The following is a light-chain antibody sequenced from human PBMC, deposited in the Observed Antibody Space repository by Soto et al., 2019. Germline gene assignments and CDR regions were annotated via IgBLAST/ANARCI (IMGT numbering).Light chain of an antibody. V-gene: IGKV3-20*01. CDR3: QQYGRSPPT. CDR1: ETISSTY. J-gene: IGKJ2*01. Sequence: VLTQSPGTLSLSPGERATLSCRTSETISSTYLAWYQQTPGQAPRLLIHGTSSRASDIPDRFSGSGSGTDFTLTISRLEPEDFAVYFCQQYGRSPPTFGPGTKLDIK. CDR2: GTS.